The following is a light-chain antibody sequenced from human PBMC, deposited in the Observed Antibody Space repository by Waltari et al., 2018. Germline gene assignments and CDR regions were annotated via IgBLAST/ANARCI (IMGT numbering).Light chain of an antibody. J-gene: IGLJ1*01. CDR1: SNNIGFYDL. Sequence: QSALTQPASVSGSPGQSITISCTGSSNNIGFYDLVSWYQQHPGKAPKLIIFDVIKRPSGVSDRFSGSKSCNTASLTISGLQTEDDADYYCCSYSGSGSFPYVFGPGTRVAVL. V-gene: IGLV2-23*02. CDR3: CSYSGSGSFPYV. CDR2: DVI.